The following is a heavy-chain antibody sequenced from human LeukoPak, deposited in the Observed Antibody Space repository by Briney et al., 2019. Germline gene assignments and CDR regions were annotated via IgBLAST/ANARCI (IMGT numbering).Heavy chain of an antibody. J-gene: IGHJ4*02. CDR1: GGSISSSSYY. CDR3: ARQPRAYYYGSGSYLDY. D-gene: IGHD3-10*01. V-gene: IGHV4-39*01. CDR2: IYYSGST. Sequence: PSETLSLTCTVSGGSISSSSYYWGWIRQPPGKGLEWIGSIYYSGSTYYNPSLKSRVIISVDTSKNQFSLKLSSVTAADTAVYYCARQPRAYYYGSGSYLDYWGQGTLVTVSS.